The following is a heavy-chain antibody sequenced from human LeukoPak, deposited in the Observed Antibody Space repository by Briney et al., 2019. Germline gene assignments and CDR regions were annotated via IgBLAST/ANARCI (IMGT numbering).Heavy chain of an antibody. CDR3: ARDLFSRYCSSTSCSDP. J-gene: IGHJ5*02. V-gene: IGHV1-2*02. D-gene: IGHD2-2*01. CDR1: GYTLTELS. Sequence: ASVKVSCKVSGYTLTELSMHWVRQAPGKGLEWMGWINPNSGGTNYAQKFQGRVTMTRDTSISTAYMELSRLRSDDTAVYYCARDLFSRYCSSTSCSDPWGQGTLVTVSS. CDR2: INPNSGGT.